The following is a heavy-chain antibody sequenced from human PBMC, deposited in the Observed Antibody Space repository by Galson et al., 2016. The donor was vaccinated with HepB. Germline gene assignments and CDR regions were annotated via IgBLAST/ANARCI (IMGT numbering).Heavy chain of an antibody. CDR2: LYYTGST. J-gene: IGHJ4*02. V-gene: IGHV4-59*01. Sequence: SETLSLTCAVSGDFLSPYYWSWIRHPPGKGLEWIGHLYYTGSTTYNPSLKSRVSMSVDTSRNQFSLKLRSVTAADTAVYYCARNLDMGLAPFDYWGQGTLITVSS. CDR1: GDFLSPYY. D-gene: IGHD2-8*02. CDR3: ARNLDMGLAPFDY.